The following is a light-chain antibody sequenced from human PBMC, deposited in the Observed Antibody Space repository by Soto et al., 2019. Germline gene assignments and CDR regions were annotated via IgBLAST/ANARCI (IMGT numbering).Light chain of an antibody. CDR3: SSFTSTTTYV. V-gene: IGLV2-14*02. Sequence: QSALTQPASVSGSPGQSIAISCTGTSSVVGSHDLVSWYQQQSGKVPKLIIYDVSSRPSGVSNRFSGSKSGNTASLTISGLQAEGEADYYCSSFTSTTTYVFGTGTKVTVL. J-gene: IGLJ1*01. CDR2: DVS. CDR1: SSVVGSHDL.